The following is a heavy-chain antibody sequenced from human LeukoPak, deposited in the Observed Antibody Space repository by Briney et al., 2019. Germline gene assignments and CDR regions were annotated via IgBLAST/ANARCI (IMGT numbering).Heavy chain of an antibody. Sequence: PGGSLRLSCAASGFTFSSYGMHWVRQAPGKGLEWVAVISYDGRTKYYADSVKGRFTISRDNSKNTLYLQMNSLRAEDTAVYHCARDHDPDTAMVYYFDYWGQGTLVTVSS. CDR2: ISYDGRTK. J-gene: IGHJ4*02. CDR1: GFTFSSYG. D-gene: IGHD5-18*01. CDR3: ARDHDPDTAMVYYFDY. V-gene: IGHV3-30*03.